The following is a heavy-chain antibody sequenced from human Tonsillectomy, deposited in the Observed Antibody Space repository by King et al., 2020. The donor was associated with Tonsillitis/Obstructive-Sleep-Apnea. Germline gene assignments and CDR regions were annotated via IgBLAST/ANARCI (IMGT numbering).Heavy chain of an antibody. V-gene: IGHV3-9*01. J-gene: IGHJ5*02. CDR1: GFTFGDYA. D-gene: IGHD3-3*01. Sequence: VQLVESGGGLVQPGRSLRLSCAASGFTFGDYAMHWVRQTPGKGLEWVSGISWNSGRIGYADSVKGRFTISRDNAKNSLYLQMNSLRSEDTALYHCARGPDPMTIFEAWFDPWGQGTLVTVSS. CDR2: ISWNSGRI. CDR3: ARGPDPMTIFEAWFDP.